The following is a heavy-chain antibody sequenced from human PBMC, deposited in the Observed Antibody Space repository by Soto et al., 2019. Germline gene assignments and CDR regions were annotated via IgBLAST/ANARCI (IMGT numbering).Heavy chain of an antibody. D-gene: IGHD2-2*01. Sequence: GGSLRLSCAASGFTFSSYAMSWVRQAPGKGLEWVSAISGSGGSTYYADSVKGRFTISRDNSKNTVYLQMNSLRAEDTAVYYCARAGYCSSTSCYAIDYWGQGTLVTVSS. J-gene: IGHJ4*02. CDR3: ARAGYCSSTSCYAIDY. CDR2: ISGSGGST. CDR1: GFTFSSYA. V-gene: IGHV3-23*01.